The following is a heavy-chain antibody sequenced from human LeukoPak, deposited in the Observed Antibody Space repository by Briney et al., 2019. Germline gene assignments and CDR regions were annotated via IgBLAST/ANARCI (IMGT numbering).Heavy chain of an antibody. Sequence: ASVKVSCKASGYTFTGYYMHWVRQAPGQGLEWMGWINPNSGGTNYAQKFQGRVTMTRDTSISTAYMELSSLRSEDTAVYYCARDVGRILWFGELSRYYMDVWGKGTTVTVSS. CDR3: ARDVGRILWFGELSRYYMDV. D-gene: IGHD3-10*01. V-gene: IGHV1-2*02. CDR2: INPNSGGT. CDR1: GYTFTGYY. J-gene: IGHJ6*03.